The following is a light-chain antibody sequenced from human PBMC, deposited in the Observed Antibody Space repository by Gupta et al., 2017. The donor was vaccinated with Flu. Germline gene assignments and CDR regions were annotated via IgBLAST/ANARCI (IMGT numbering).Light chain of an antibody. Sequence: VTISCTGSSSNIGAGYNIHGYQQLPGAAPKLLIYDNTSRPPGVPDRFSGSKSGTSASLAITGLLAEDEADYFCQAYDSSLGGYVFATGTRVTVL. CDR1: SSNIGAGYN. CDR3: QAYDSSLGGYV. V-gene: IGLV1-40*01. J-gene: IGLJ1*01. CDR2: DNT.